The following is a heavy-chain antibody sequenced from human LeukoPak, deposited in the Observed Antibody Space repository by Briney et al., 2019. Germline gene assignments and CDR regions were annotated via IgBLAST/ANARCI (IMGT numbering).Heavy chain of an antibody. CDR3: ARVSVGYCSGGSCYSHYFDY. J-gene: IGHJ4*02. CDR1: GGSISSYY. CDR2: IYYSGST. D-gene: IGHD2-15*01. V-gene: IGHV4-30-4*08. Sequence: KTSETLSLTCTVSGGSISSYYWSWIRQPPGKGLEWIGYIYYSGSTYYNPSLKSRVTISVDTSKNQFSLKLSSVTAADTAVYYCARVSVGYCSGGSCYSHYFDYWGQGTLVTVSS.